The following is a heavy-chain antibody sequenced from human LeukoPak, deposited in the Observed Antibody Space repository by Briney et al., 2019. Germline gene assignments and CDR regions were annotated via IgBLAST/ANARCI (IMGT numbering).Heavy chain of an antibody. V-gene: IGHV1-69*05. D-gene: IGHD1-26*01. CDR1: AGTFSSYA. CDR3: ASQRGPVIYSGSPGAFDI. CDR2: IIPIFGTA. Sequence: GASVKVSCKASAGTFSSYAISWVRQAPGQGLEWMGGIIPIFGTANYAQKFQGRVTITTDESTSTAYMELSSLRSEDTAVYYCASQRGPVIYSGSPGAFDIWAKGQWSPSLQ. J-gene: IGHJ3*02.